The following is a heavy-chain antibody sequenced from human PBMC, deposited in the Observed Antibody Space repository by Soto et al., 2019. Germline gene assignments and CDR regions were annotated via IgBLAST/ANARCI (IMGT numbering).Heavy chain of an antibody. D-gene: IGHD6-13*01. Sequence: QVQLVESGGGVVQPGRSLRLSCAASGFTFSSYGMHWVRQAPGKGLEWVAVIWYDGSNKYYADSVKGRFTISRDNSKNTLYLQMNSLRAEDTAVYYCARDQRSGGIAAAGPGYDYGMDVW. CDR3: ARDQRSGGIAAAGPGYDYGMDV. CDR2: IWYDGSNK. V-gene: IGHV3-33*01. J-gene: IGHJ6*01. CDR1: GFTFSSYG.